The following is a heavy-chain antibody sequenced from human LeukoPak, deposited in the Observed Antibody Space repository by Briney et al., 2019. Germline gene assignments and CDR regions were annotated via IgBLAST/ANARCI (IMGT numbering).Heavy chain of an antibody. CDR3: ASSDCGGDCYSPTYYYYYYYMDV. V-gene: IGHV3-53*01. CDR2: IYSGGST. Sequence: GGSLRLSCAASGFTFSSYAMNWVRQAPGKGLDWVSVIYSGGSTYYADSVKGRFTISRDNSKNTLYLQMNSLRAEDTAVYYCASSDCGGDCYSPTYYYYYYYMDVWGKGTTVTVSS. CDR1: GFTFSSYA. J-gene: IGHJ6*03. D-gene: IGHD2-21*02.